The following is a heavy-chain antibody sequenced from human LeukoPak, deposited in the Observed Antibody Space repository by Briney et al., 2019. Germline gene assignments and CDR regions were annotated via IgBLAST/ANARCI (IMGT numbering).Heavy chain of an antibody. J-gene: IGHJ4*02. CDR1: GGSIGSYY. V-gene: IGHV4-59*01. D-gene: IGHD5-18*01. Sequence: SETLSLTCTVSGGSIGSYYWSWIRQPPGKGLEWIGYIYYSGSTNYNPSLKSRVTISVDTSKNQFSLKLSSVTAADTAVYYCARDPTGYSYGIDYWGQGTLVTVSS. CDR2: IYYSGST. CDR3: ARDPTGYSYGIDY.